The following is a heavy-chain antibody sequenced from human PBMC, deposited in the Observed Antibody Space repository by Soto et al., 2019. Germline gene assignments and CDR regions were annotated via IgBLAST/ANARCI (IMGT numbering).Heavy chain of an antibody. CDR2: IYSGGST. D-gene: IGHD3-10*01. CDR1: GFTVSSNY. CDR3: ARDRFPYGMDV. Sequence: EVQVAESGGGLVQPGGSLRLSCAASGFTVSSNYMSWVRQAPGKGLEWVSLIYSGGSTYYADSVKGRFTISRDKSTTTLSLQMNSLRAEDTDIYYCARDRFPYGMDVWGQGTTVTVSS. V-gene: IGHV3-66*01. J-gene: IGHJ6*02.